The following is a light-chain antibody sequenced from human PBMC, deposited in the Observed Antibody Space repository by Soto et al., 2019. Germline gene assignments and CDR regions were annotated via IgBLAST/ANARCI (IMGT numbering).Light chain of an antibody. V-gene: IGKV1-39*01. CDR3: QESYSSPYF. CDR2: GAS. CDR1: RSISRY. Sequence: DIRLTQSPASLSASVGDRVSITCLTSRSISRYLTWYQQKLGKAPKLLIYGASPLQGGVPSRFSGSGSGTDFTLTISGLQPEDFATYYCQESYSSPYFFGQGTKLEMK. J-gene: IGKJ2*01.